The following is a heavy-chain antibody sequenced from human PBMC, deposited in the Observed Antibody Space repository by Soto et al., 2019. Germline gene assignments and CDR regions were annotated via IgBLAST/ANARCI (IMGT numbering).Heavy chain of an antibody. CDR3: ARPREAGKYYYGVDV. CDR2: IYPGDSDT. CDR1: GYRFSSYW. D-gene: IGHD6-19*01. Sequence: ESLKISCKVSGYRFSSYWSGWVRQMPGKGLEWMGIIYPGDSDTRYSPSFQGQVTISADKSISTAYLQWSSLKASDTAMYYCARPREAGKYYYGVDVWGQGTTVTVSS. J-gene: IGHJ6*02. V-gene: IGHV5-51*01.